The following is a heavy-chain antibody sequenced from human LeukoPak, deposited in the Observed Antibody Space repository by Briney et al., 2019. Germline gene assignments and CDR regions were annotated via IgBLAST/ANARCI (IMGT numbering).Heavy chain of an antibody. D-gene: IGHD2/OR15-2a*01. CDR2: IYHSGST. J-gene: IGHJ4*02. V-gene: IGHV4-4*02. CDR1: GGSISSSNW. Sequence: SETLSLTCAVSGGSISSSNWWSWVRQPPGKGLEWIGEIYHSGSTNYNPSLKSRVTISVDKSKNQFSLKLSSVTAADTAVYYCAKERTLRDRPFDYWGQGTLVTVSS. CDR3: AKERTLRDRPFDY.